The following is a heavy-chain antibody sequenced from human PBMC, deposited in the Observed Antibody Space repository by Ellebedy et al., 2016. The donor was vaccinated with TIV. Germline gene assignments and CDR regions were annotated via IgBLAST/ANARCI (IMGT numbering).Heavy chain of an antibody. J-gene: IGHJ4*02. CDR2: IYYSGST. V-gene: IGHV4-59*01. Sequence: SETLSLTCTVSGGSISSYYWSWIRQPPGKGLEWIGYIYYSGSTNYNPSLKSRVTISVDTSKNQFSLKLSSVTAADTAVYYCARGGGYSYAAHQPPDYWGQGTLVTVSS. CDR1: GGSISSYY. CDR3: ARGGGYSYAAHQPPDY. D-gene: IGHD5-18*01.